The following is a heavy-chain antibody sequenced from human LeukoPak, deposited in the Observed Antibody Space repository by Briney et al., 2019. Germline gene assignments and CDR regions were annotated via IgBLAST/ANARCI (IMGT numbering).Heavy chain of an antibody. V-gene: IGHV3-23*01. CDR1: GFTFSNHA. Sequence: GGSLRLSCTASGFTFSNHAMSWVRQAPGTGLQWVSAISGSGGDTYHADSVKGRFTISRDKSKNTVVPQMNSLRVDDMGVYYCARQIGYCSGGSCYFDNWGQGTLVTVSS. J-gene: IGHJ4*02. CDR3: ARQIGYCSGGSCYFDN. D-gene: IGHD2-15*01. CDR2: ISGSGGDT.